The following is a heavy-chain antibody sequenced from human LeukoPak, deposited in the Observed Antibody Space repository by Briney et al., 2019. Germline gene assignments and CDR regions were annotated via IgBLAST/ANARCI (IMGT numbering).Heavy chain of an antibody. D-gene: IGHD3-9*01. CDR3: AKLAPNSLRDFDWFPDY. CDR2: ISGSGGST. Sequence: GGSLRLSCAASGFTFSSYAMSWVRQAPGKGLEWVSAISGSGGSTYYADSVKGRFTISRDNSKNTLYLQMNSLRAEDTAVYYCAKLAPNSLRDFDWFPDYWGQGTLVTVSS. J-gene: IGHJ4*02. CDR1: GFTFSSYA. V-gene: IGHV3-23*01.